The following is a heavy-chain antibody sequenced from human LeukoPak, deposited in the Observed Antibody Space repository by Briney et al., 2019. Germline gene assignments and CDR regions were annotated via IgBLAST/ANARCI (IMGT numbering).Heavy chain of an antibody. J-gene: IGHJ6*03. Sequence: ASVKVSCKASGYTFTSYDINWVRQATGQGLEWMGWMNPNSGNTGYAQKFQGRVTMTRDTSISTAYMDLSRLRSDDTAVYYCARSQDIVVVPAANHMYYYYMDVWGKGTTVTISS. D-gene: IGHD2-2*01. CDR2: MNPNSGNT. CDR3: ARSQDIVVVPAANHMYYYYMDV. CDR1: GYTFTSYD. V-gene: IGHV1-8*02.